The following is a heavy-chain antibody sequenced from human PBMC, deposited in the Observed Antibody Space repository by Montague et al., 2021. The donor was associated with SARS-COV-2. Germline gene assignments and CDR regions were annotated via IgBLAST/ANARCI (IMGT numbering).Heavy chain of an antibody. CDR2: INHSGTT. Sequence: SETLSLTCAVCGGSFSGYYWTWIRQSPGKGLEWTAEINHSGTTNYNFNPSLRSRVTISADTSKSQFSLKLSSMTAADTGVYYCARWDPQTLTLIGLRGKSASDYWGQGTLVTVSS. D-gene: IGHD4-23*01. J-gene: IGHJ4*02. V-gene: IGHV4-34*01. CDR1: GGSFSGYY. CDR3: ARWDPQTLTLIGLRGKSASDY.